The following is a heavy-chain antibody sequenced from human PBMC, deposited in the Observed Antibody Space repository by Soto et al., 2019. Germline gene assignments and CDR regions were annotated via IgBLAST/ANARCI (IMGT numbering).Heavy chain of an antibody. Sequence: PGGSLRLSCAASGFTFSDYAMHWVRPAPGKGLEWVAVVSHDGRNIHYADSVKGRFTISRDSSKNTVSLEMTSLRAEDTAVYYCAKGGRQWLVTSDFNYWGQGALVTVSS. CDR2: VSHDGRNI. CDR1: GFTFSDYA. D-gene: IGHD6-19*01. J-gene: IGHJ4*02. CDR3: AKGGRQWLVTSDFNY. V-gene: IGHV3-30*18.